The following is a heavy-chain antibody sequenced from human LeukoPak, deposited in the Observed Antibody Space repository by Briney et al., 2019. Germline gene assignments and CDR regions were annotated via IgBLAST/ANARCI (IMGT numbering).Heavy chain of an antibody. D-gene: IGHD6-19*01. J-gene: IGHJ4*02. V-gene: IGHV3-9*01. CDR1: GFTFDDYA. Sequence: GGSLRLSCAASGFTFDDYAMHWVRHAPGKGLEWVSGISWNSGSIGYADSVKGRFTISRDNAKNSLYLQMSSLRAEDTALYYCAKDSSSGWYNFDYWGQGTLVTVSS. CDR3: AKDSSSGWYNFDY. CDR2: ISWNSGSI.